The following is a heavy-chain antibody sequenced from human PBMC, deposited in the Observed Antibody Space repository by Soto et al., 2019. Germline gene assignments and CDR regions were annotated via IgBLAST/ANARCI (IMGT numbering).Heavy chain of an antibody. CDR2: TSGSGGSI. D-gene: IGHD3-10*01. Sequence: EVQLLESGGGLVQSGGSLRLSCAASGFTFNSYAMSWVRQAPGKGLEWVSSTSGSGGSIWYADSVKGRFTISRDNSKNTLYLQMNSLRAEDTAIYYCAKVSDANNYYGGEKYFDYWGQGTLVTVSS. V-gene: IGHV3-23*01. CDR3: AKVSDANNYYGGEKYFDY. J-gene: IGHJ4*02. CDR1: GFTFNSYA.